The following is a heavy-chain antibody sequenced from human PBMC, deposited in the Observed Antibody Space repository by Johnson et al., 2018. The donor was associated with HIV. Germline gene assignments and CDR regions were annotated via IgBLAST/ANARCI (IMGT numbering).Heavy chain of an antibody. CDR3: ARIKRSLLWYDAFDI. CDR1: GFTFSDYY. V-gene: IGHV3-11*04. D-gene: IGHD3-10*01. CDR2: ISSSGSTI. J-gene: IGHJ3*02. Sequence: QVQLVESGGGVVQPGRSLRLSCAASGFTFSDYYMSWIRQAPGKGLEWVSYISSSGSTIYYADSVKGRFTISRDNAKNSLYLQMGSLRAEDTAVYYCARIKRSLLWYDAFDIWGQGTMVTVSS.